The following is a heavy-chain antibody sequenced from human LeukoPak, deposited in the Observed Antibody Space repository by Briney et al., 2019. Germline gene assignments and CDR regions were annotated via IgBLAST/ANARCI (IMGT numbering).Heavy chain of an antibody. CDR2: ISGSGGST. J-gene: IGHJ5*02. CDR1: GFTFSSYA. Sequence: SGGSLRLSCAASGFTFSSYAMSWVRQAPGKGLEWVSAISGSGGSTYYADSVKGRFTISRDNSKNTLYLQMNSLRAEDTAVYYCAKNDYGDYVSKFDPWGQRTLVTVSS. CDR3: AKNDYGDYVSKFDP. V-gene: IGHV3-23*01. D-gene: IGHD4-17*01.